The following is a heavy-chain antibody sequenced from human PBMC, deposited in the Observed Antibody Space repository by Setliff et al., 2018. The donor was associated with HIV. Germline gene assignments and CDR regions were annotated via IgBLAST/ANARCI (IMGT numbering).Heavy chain of an antibody. Sequence: SVKVSCKASGDFSHYATNWVRQAPGQGLEWMGAITPLFGTTNYAQHFQGRVTMTRDTSTSTVYMELSSLRSEDTAVYYCAREYDVLLWIGSQYGRGNLDSWGQGTLVTVSS. D-gene: IGHD3-10*01. CDR2: ITPLFGTT. CDR1: GDFSHYA. J-gene: IGHJ4*02. V-gene: IGHV1-69*05. CDR3: AREYDVLLWIGSQYGRGNLDS.